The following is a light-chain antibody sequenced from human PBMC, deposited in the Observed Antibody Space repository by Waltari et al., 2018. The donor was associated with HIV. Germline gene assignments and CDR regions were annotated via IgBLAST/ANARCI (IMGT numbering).Light chain of an antibody. CDR1: QSVITY. V-gene: IGKV3-11*01. CDR3: QHHHSWPFT. J-gene: IGKJ5*01. CDR2: DS. Sequence: EIVLTQSPASLSLSPGDRATLPFRASQSVITYLGWYQQKPGQAPRLLIFDSKRASGIPARFSGSGSGTDFTLTISGLEPDDSAIYYCQHHHSWPFTFGQGTRLEI.